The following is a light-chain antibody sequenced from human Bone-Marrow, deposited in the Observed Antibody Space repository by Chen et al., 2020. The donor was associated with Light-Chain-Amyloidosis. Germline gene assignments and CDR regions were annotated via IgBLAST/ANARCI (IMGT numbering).Light chain of an antibody. CDR1: RPISFF. CDR2: AAR. V-gene: IGKV1-27*01. Sequence: IQMTQSPSSLSASVGDRVSLTCRASRPISFFLAWYQQKPGRLPRLLIYAARTLQSGVPSRVSGSTSGTDFTLTISSLQPEDLATYYCQNYYSAPFTFGPGTKVDIK. J-gene: IGKJ3*01. CDR3: QNYYSAPFT.